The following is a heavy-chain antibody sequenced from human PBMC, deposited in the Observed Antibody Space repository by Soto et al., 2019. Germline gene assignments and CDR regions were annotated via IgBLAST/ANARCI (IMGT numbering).Heavy chain of an antibody. V-gene: IGHV3-15*01. Sequence: EVQLVESGGGLVKPGESLRLSCAASGFTFINAWLSWVRQAPGKRLEWVGRIRGRAHGGTTDYGAPVNGRFTVSRDDSQNMVFLQMNSLRTEDTALYYCVTPLNYYDSGRRSAWGQGTLVTVSS. CDR3: VTPLNYYDSGRRSA. J-gene: IGHJ5*02. D-gene: IGHD3-10*01. CDR2: IRGRAHGGTT. CDR1: GFTFINAW.